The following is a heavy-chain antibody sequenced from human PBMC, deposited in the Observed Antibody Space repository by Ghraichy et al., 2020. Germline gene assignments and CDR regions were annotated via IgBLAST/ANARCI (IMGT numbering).Heavy chain of an antibody. D-gene: IGHD4-17*01. CDR2: VGGDGGSP. Sequence: GGSLRLSCAASGFTFNTYAMSWVRQAPGKSPEWVSAVGGDGGSPNYADSLRGRFTISRDNSKNTLYLQINGLRVDDTAVYYCAREAYGDFPTHFDYWGQGTPVTVSS. J-gene: IGHJ4*02. V-gene: IGHV3-23*01. CDR1: GFTFNTYA. CDR3: AREAYGDFPTHFDY.